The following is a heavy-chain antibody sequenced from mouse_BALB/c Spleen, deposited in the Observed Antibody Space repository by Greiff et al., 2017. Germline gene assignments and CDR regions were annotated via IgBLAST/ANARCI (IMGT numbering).Heavy chain of an antibody. CDR1: GFTFSDYY. D-gene: IGHD1-1*01. J-gene: IGHJ4*01. V-gene: IGHV5-4*02. CDR3: ARDKTTVVATDAMDY. Sequence: EVKLVESGGGLVKPGGSQKLSCAASGFTFSDYYMYWVRQTPEKRLEWVATISDGGSYTYYPDSVKGRFTISRDNAKNNLYLQMSSLKSEDTAMYYCARDKTTVVATDAMDYWGQGTSVTVSS. CDR2: ISDGGSYT.